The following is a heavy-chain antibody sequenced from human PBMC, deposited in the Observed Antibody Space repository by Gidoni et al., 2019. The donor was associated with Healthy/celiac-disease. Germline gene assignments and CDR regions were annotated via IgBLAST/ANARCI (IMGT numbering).Heavy chain of an antibody. J-gene: IGHJ4*02. CDR2: IKSKTDGGTT. CDR1: GFTFSNAW. V-gene: IGHV3-15*01. Sequence: EVQLVESGGGLVKPGGSLRLSCAASGFTFSNAWMSWVRQAPGKGLEWVGRIKSKTDGGTTDYAAPVKGRFTISRDDSKNTLYLQMNSLKTEDTAVYYCTTDWGGRGSYYFDYWGQGTLVTVSS. D-gene: IGHD1-26*01. CDR3: TTDWGGRGSYYFDY.